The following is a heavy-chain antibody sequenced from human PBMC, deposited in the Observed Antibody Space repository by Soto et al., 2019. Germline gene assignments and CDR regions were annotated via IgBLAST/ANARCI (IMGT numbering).Heavy chain of an antibody. V-gene: IGHV1-69*12. Sequence: QVQLVQSGAEVKQPGSSVKVSCKPSGGTFSTYVISWVRQAPGQGLEWMGENTPIFGDANYAHKFQGRVTITADESTSTVYMELSSLKSEDTAIYYCAKDHSASYAFDIWGQGTMVTVSS. CDR2: NTPIFGDA. D-gene: IGHD4-4*01. CDR1: GGTFSTYV. CDR3: AKDHSASYAFDI. J-gene: IGHJ3*02.